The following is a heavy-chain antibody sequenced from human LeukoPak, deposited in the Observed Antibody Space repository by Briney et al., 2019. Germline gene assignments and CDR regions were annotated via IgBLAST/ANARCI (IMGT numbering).Heavy chain of an antibody. CDR3: ARDRSESGSYDWFDP. V-gene: IGHV4-61*01. CDR1: GGSISSGSYY. Sequence: SETLSLTCTVSGGSISSGSYYWSWIRQPPGKGLEWIGYIYYSGMTNYNPSLKSRVTISLDTSKNQFSLKLSSVTAADTAVYYCARDRSESGSYDWFDPWGQGTLVTVSS. J-gene: IGHJ5*02. CDR2: IYYSGMT. D-gene: IGHD1-26*01.